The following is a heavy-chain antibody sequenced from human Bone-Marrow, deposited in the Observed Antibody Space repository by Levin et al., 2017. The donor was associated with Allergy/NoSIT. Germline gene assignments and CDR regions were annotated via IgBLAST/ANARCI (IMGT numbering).Heavy chain of an antibody. J-gene: IGHJ4*02. D-gene: IGHD3-10*01. V-gene: IGHV3-9*01. CDR1: GFIFDDFA. CDR3: AKDTSTRWFNYFDH. CDR2: ISWNGGDK. Sequence: SLKISCEGSGFIFDDFAMHWVRQVPGKGLEWVSGISWNGGDKEYVDSVKGRFTISRDNIKRSLYLEMDSLRPEDTALYYCAKDTSTRWFNYFDHWGPGIQVTVSS.